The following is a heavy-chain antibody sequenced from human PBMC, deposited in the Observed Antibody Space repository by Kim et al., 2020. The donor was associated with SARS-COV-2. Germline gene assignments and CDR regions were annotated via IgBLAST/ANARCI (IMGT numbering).Heavy chain of an antibody. CDR2: IKQDGSEK. J-gene: IGHJ6*02. CDR1: GFTFSSYW. Sequence: GGSLRLSCAASGFTFSSYWMSWVRQAPGKGLEWVANIKQDGSEKYYVDSVKGRFTISRDNAKNSLYLQMNSLRAEDTAVYYCARVAPITMVRGVIPYYYDGMDVWGQGTTVTVSS. CDR3: ARVAPITMVRGVIPYYYDGMDV. D-gene: IGHD3-10*01. V-gene: IGHV3-7*03.